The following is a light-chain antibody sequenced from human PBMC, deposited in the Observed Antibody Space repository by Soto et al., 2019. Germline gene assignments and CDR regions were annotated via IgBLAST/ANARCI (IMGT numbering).Light chain of an antibody. V-gene: IGKV1-17*03. Sequence: DIQMTQSPSALSASVGDRVTITCRSSQAISNYLAWFQQKPGQAPKRLIYAASTLESGVPSRFSGSGSGTEFSLTISSLQPEDFATYFCLQHNSYQWTFGQGTKVDIK. CDR2: AAS. CDR3: LQHNSYQWT. CDR1: QAISNY. J-gene: IGKJ1*01.